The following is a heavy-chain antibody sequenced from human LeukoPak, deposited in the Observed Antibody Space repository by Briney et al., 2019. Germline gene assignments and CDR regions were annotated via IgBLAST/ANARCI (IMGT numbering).Heavy chain of an antibody. CDR1: GYSISGGYY. D-gene: IGHD3-22*01. CDR2: IFHTGSI. CDR3: VRMGVSYYYDSSTYYPVAFDV. V-gene: IGHV4-38-2*01. J-gene: IGHJ3*01. Sequence: SETLSLTCGVSGYSISGGYYWGWIRQSPGKGLEWIATIFHTGSIYHNPSLKSRVILSVDTSKDQFSLILTSVTAADTAVYYCVRMGVSYYYDSSTYYPVAFDVWGQGTMVTVSS.